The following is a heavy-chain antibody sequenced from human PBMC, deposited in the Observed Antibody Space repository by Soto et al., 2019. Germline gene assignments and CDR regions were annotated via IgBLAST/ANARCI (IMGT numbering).Heavy chain of an antibody. Sequence: GGSLRLSCAASGFIFSNFGMHWVRQAPGKGLEWVAGVWYDGSNGVSADSVKGRFTISRDNSKNTLYLQMTSLRAEDTAVYYCAGDSSGYQPEGFDYWGQGTLVTVSS. V-gene: IGHV3-33*01. CDR1: GFIFSNFG. CDR2: VWYDGSNG. D-gene: IGHD3-22*01. J-gene: IGHJ4*02. CDR3: AGDSSGYQPEGFDY.